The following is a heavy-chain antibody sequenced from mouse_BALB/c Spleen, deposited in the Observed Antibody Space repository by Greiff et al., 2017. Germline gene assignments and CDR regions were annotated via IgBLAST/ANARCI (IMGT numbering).Heavy chain of an antibody. D-gene: IGHD1-1*01. V-gene: IGHV3-2*02. Sequence: QFPGNKLEWMGYISYSGSTSYNPSLKSRISITRDTSKNQFFLQLNSVTTEDTATYYCAREIFYYYGSSYLWYFDVWGAGTTVTVSS. CDR2: ISYSGST. J-gene: IGHJ1*01. CDR3: AREIFYYYGSSYLWYFDV.